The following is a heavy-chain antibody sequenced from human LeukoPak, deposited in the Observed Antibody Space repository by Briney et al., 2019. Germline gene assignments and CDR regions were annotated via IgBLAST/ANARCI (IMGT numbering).Heavy chain of an antibody. D-gene: IGHD3-22*01. Sequence: SQTLSLTCTVSGGSISSGDYYWSWIRQPPGKGLEWIGYIYYSGSTYYNPSLKSRVTISVDTSKNQFSLKLSSVTAADTAVYYCARGGYSRYYFDYWGQGTLVTVSS. J-gene: IGHJ4*02. V-gene: IGHV4-30-4*01. CDR3: ARGGYSRYYFDY. CDR1: GGSISSGDYY. CDR2: IYYSGST.